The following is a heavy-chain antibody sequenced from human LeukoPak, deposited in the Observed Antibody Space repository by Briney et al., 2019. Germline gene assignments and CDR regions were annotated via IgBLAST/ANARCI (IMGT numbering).Heavy chain of an antibody. CDR3: ARTYDSSGYYYVFDY. D-gene: IGHD3-22*01. Sequence: GGSLRLSCAASGFTFSDYDMSWIRQAPGKGLEWVSYISSSGSTIYYADSVKGRFTISRDNAKNSLYLQMNSLRAEDTAVYYCARTYDSSGYYYVFDYWGQGTLVTVSS. CDR1: GFTFSDYD. CDR2: ISSSGSTI. J-gene: IGHJ4*02. V-gene: IGHV3-11*01.